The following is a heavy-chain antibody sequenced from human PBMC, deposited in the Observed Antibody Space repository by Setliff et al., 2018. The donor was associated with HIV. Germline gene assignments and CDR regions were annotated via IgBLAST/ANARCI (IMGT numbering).Heavy chain of an antibody. V-gene: IGHV4-31*03. D-gene: IGHD2-15*01. CDR3: VKAVAAPSWFDP. CDR2: IHYGGSA. CDR1: GGSISSDGYY. Sequence: PSETLSLTCTVSGGSISSDGYYWGWIRQHPGKGLEWFAYIHYGGSAYYNPSLKSRVSISVDTSKNQFSLKLTSVTAADTAVYYCVKAVAAPSWFDPWGQGTLVTVS. J-gene: IGHJ5*02.